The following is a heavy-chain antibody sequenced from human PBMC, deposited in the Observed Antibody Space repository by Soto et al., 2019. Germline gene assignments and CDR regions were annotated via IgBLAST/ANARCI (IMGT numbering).Heavy chain of an antibody. J-gene: IGHJ4*02. CDR1: GDSFSSYA. V-gene: IGHV1-69*01. CDR3: AASDSSSWQHDY. D-gene: IGHD6-13*01. Sequence: QVQLVQSGAEMKKPGSSVKVSCKVSGDSFSSYAISWVRQAPGEGLEWVGGIIPIFETANSAQNFQGRVTITAVESTPTAYLEVTRLRPQDTAVFYCAASDSSSWQHDYWGQGTLITVSS. CDR2: IIPIFETA.